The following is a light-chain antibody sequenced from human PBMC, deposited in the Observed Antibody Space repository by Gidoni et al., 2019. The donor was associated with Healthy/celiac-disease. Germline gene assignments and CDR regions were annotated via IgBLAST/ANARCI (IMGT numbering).Light chain of an antibody. Sequence: QSVLTQPPSVSAAPGQKVPISCSGSSSNIGNTYVSWYQQLPGTAPKLLIYDNNKRPSGIPDRFSGSKSGTSATLGITGLQTGDEADYYCGTWDSSLSAHVVFGGGTKLTVL. J-gene: IGLJ2*01. CDR2: DNN. V-gene: IGLV1-51*01. CDR3: GTWDSSLSAHVV. CDR1: SSNIGNTY.